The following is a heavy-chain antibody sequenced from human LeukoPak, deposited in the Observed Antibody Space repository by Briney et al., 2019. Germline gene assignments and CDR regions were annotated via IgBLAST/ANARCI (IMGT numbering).Heavy chain of an antibody. CDR3: ARRDGYNSPDY. Sequence: GGSLRLSCAASGFTFSSYEMNWVRQAPGKGLEWVSYISSSGSTIYYADSVKGRFTISRDNAKNSLFLQMNSLRAEDTAVYYCARRDGYNSPDYWGQGTLVTVSS. D-gene: IGHD5-24*01. CDR1: GFTFSSYE. J-gene: IGHJ4*02. V-gene: IGHV3-48*03. CDR2: ISSSGSTI.